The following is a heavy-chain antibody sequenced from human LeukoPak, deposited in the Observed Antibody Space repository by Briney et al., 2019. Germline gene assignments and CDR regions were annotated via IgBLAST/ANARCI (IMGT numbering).Heavy chain of an antibody. V-gene: IGHV4-34*01. CDR1: GGSFSGYY. CDR2: INHSGST. CDR3: AGWLGRDGYNYFGY. Sequence: SETLSLTCAVYGGSFSGYYWSWIRQPPGKGLEWIGEINHSGSTNYNPSLKSRVTISVDTSKNQFSLKLSSVTAADTAVYYCAGWLGRDGYNYFGYWGQGTLVTVSS. J-gene: IGHJ4*02. D-gene: IGHD5-24*01.